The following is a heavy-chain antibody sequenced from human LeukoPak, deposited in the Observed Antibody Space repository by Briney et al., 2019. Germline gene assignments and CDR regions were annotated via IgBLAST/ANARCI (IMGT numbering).Heavy chain of an antibody. V-gene: IGHV1-8*01. D-gene: IGHD4-17*01. J-gene: IGHJ4*02. CDR1: GYTFTSYD. CDR3: ARGPRAYGDYLDYFDY. CDR2: MNPNSGNT. Sequence: ASVKVSCKASGYTFTSYDINWVRQATGQGLEWMGWMNPNSGNTGYAQKFQGRVTMTRNTSISTAYMELSSLRSEDTAVYYCARGPRAYGDYLDYFDYWGQGTLVTVSS.